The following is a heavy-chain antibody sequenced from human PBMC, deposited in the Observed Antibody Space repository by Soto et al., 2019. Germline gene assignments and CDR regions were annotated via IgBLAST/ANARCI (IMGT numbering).Heavy chain of an antibody. D-gene: IGHD2-2*01. Sequence: AASVKVSCKASGYTFTGYYMHWVRQAPGQGLEWMGWINPNSGGTNYAQKFQGRVTMTRDTSISTAYMELSRLRSDDTAVYYCASAGDCSSTSCYRSYYYYYGMDVWGQGTTVTVSS. V-gene: IGHV1-2*02. CDR1: GYTFTGYY. CDR2: INPNSGGT. J-gene: IGHJ6*02. CDR3: ASAGDCSSTSCYRSYYYYYGMDV.